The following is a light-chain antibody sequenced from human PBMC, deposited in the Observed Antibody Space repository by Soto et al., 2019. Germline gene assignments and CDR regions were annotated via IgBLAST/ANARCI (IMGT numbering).Light chain of an antibody. CDR1: SGHSSYA. CDR2: LNNDGSH. V-gene: IGLV4-69*01. CDR3: QTWGTGFQF. Sequence: QAVVTQSPSASASLGASVKLTCTLSSGHSSYAIARHQKQPGKGPRYLMDLNNDGSHTKGDGIPDRFSGSSSGADRYLIISSLQSEDEADYYCQTWGTGFQFFGGGTKLTVL. J-gene: IGLJ2*01.